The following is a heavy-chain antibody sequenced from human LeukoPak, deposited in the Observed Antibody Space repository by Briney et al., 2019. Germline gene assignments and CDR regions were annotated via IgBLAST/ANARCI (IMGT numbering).Heavy chain of an antibody. CDR2: IYYTGSTNY. CDR1: GASIRSYY. Sequence: PSETLSLTCTVSGASIRSYYWSWIRQPPGKGLECIGYIYYTGSTNYNYNPSLKSRVTISVDTSKNQFSLKLNSVTAADTAVYYCVRRQWELQYFDLWGRGTLVAVSS. D-gene: IGHD1-26*01. J-gene: IGHJ2*01. CDR3: VRRQWELQYFDL. V-gene: IGHV4-59*01.